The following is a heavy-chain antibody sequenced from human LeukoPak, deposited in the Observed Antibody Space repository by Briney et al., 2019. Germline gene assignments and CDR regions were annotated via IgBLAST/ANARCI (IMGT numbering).Heavy chain of an antibody. Sequence: SETLSLTCAVSGGSISGWYWSWIRQPPGKGLEWIGHIYDSGATNYNPSLKSRVTMSVDSSKNQFPLKLTSVTAADTAVYYCARETTLTGYSSGLGFNYWGQGTLVTVSS. CDR2: IYDSGAT. CDR3: ARETTLTGYSSGLGFNY. J-gene: IGHJ4*02. V-gene: IGHV4-59*01. D-gene: IGHD6-19*01. CDR1: GGSISGWY.